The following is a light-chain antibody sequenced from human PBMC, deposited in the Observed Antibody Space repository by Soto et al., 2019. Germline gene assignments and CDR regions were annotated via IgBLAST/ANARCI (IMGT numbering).Light chain of an antibody. CDR2: EGT. CDR3: YSYAGENLYV. J-gene: IGLJ1*01. CDR1: SSYVGFYNY. V-gene: IGLV2-23*01. Sequence: HSVLPQPASVSGSPGHSIAISCPGSSSYVGFYNYVSWYQQHPGKVPKLIIYEGTKRPSGLSDRFSGSKSGTTASLTISGLQAEDEAHYYCYSYAGENLYVFGTGTKGTVL.